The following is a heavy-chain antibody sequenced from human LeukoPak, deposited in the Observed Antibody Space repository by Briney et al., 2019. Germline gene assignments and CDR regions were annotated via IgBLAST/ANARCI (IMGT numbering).Heavy chain of an antibody. CDR2: IRSNSDGGTI. CDR3: ATDFYDST. Sequence: GGSLRLSCATSGFTFSNAWMNWVRQAPGKGLEWVGRIRSNSDGGTIDYAAPVKGRFTLSREDSKTTLYLQMNSLQTEDTAVYYCATDFYDSTWGQGTLVTVSS. CDR1: GFTFSNAW. J-gene: IGHJ5*02. D-gene: IGHD3-22*01. V-gene: IGHV3-15*07.